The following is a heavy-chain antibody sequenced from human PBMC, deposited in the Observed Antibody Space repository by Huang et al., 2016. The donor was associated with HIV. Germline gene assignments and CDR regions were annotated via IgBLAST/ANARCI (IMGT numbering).Heavy chain of an antibody. CDR2: INPGNVNT. Sequence: QVPLVQSGAEVKKPGASVTVSCKASGYSFTTYALHWVSQAPGHRLEGSGWINPGNVNTNYSQKFQGRVTITRDTSASTVYMEVSSLTFEDTAVYYCAREFVIFGAPLWPAYWGQGTLISVSS. V-gene: IGHV1-3*01. J-gene: IGHJ4*02. CDR1: GYSFTTYA. CDR3: AREFVIFGAPLWPAY. D-gene: IGHD2-21*01.